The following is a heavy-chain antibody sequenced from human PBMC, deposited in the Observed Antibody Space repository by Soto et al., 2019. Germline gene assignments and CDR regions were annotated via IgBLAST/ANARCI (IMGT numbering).Heavy chain of an antibody. CDR2: ISTSGNIK. J-gene: IGHJ5*02. CDR1: GFTFSDYD. D-gene: IGHD3-16*01. CDR3: ARNGGTFDP. V-gene: IGHV3-11*01. Sequence: QVQLVESGGGLVKPGGSLRLSCAASGFTFSDYDMTWIRQAAGKGLEWVSYISTSGNIKYYAKSVEGRFTISRDNAKNSLYLQMNSLRADDTAVYFCARNGGTFDPWGQGTLVTVSS.